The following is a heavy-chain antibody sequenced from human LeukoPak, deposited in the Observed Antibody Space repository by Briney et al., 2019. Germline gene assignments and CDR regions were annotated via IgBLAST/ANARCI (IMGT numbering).Heavy chain of an antibody. V-gene: IGHV4-38-2*02. J-gene: IGHJ4*02. CDR1: GYSISSGYY. D-gene: IGHD2/OR15-2a*01. Sequence: PSETLSLTCTVSGYSISSGYYWGWIRQPPGKGLEWIGSIYHSGSTYYNPSLKSRVTISVDTSKNQFSLKLSSVTAADTAVYYCARDWEYDYGDYWGQGTLVTVSS. CDR3: ARDWEYDYGDY. CDR2: IYHSGST.